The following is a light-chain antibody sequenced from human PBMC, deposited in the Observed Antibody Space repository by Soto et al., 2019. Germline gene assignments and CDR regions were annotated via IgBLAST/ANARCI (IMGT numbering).Light chain of an antibody. CDR3: AAWDDSLNGQV. CDR2: SNS. CDR1: SSNIGSNT. J-gene: IGLJ3*02. Sequence: SVLTQPPSASGTPGQRVTISCSGSSSNIGSNTVNWYQQLPGTAPKLLIYSNSQRPSGVPDRFSGSKSGTSASLAISGLQSEDEADYYCAAWDDSLNGQVFGGGTKVTVL. V-gene: IGLV1-44*01.